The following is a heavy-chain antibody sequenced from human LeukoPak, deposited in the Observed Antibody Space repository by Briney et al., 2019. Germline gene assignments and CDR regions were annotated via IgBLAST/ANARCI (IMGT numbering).Heavy chain of an antibody. CDR1: GFTFSSYA. J-gene: IGHJ4*02. CDR2: ISYDGSNK. Sequence: PGGSPRLSCAASGFTFSSYAMHWVRQAPGKGLEWVAVISYDGSNKYYADSVKGRFTISRDNSKNTLYLQMNSLRAEDTAVYYCARAPFSPYYYDSSGYYDYWGQGTLVTVSS. V-gene: IGHV3-30*04. CDR3: ARAPFSPYYYDSSGYYDY. D-gene: IGHD3-22*01.